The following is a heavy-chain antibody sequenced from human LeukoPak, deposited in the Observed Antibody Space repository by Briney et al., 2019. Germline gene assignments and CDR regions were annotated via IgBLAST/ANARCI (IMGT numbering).Heavy chain of an antibody. J-gene: IGHJ4*02. Sequence: GGSLRLSCAASGFTFSSYSMNWVRQAPGKGLEWVSSISSTSSYIYYADSVKGRFTISRDNAKNSLFLQMNSLRAEDTAVYYCARELMGLTMIVVVDPIDYWGQGTLVTVSS. V-gene: IGHV3-21*01. CDR1: GFTFSSYS. CDR3: ARELMGLTMIVVVDPIDY. CDR2: ISSTSSYI. D-gene: IGHD3-22*01.